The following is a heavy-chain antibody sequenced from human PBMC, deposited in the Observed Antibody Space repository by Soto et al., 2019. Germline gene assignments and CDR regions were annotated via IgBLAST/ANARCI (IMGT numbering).Heavy chain of an antibody. Sequence: QVQLVQSGAEVKKPGSSVKVSCKASGGTFSSYTISWVRQAPGQGLEWMGRIIPILGIANYAQKFQGRVTISADKSTSTXXVXLXXLRSEDTAVYCCARDGGIAVAGSVGYYNCAYGMDVWGQGTTVTVSS. CDR3: ARDGGIAVAGSVGYYNCAYGMDV. J-gene: IGHJ6*02. D-gene: IGHD6-19*01. CDR1: GGTFSSYT. CDR2: IIPILGIA. V-gene: IGHV1-69*08.